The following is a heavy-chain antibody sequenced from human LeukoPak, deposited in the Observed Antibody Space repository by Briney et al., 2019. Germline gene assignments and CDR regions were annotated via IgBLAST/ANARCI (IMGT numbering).Heavy chain of an antibody. CDR3: ATPEYCGGDCYSFQH. D-gene: IGHD2-21*02. CDR1: GFTVSSNY. J-gene: IGHJ1*01. Sequence: GGSLRLSCAASGFTVSSNYMNWVRQAPGKGLEWVSVIYSGGSTYYADSAKGRFTISRDNSKNTLYLQMNSLRAEDTAVYYCATPEYCGGDCYSFQHWGQGTLVTVSS. CDR2: IYSGGST. V-gene: IGHV3-53*01.